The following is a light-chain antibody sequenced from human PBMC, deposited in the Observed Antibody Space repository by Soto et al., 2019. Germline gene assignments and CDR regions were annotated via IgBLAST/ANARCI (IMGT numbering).Light chain of an antibody. CDR2: SAS. J-gene: IGKJ4*01. CDR3: QQFNNWPPLT. Sequence: EVVMTQSPATLSVSPGERATLSCRASQFVSTNLAWYQQKPGQVPRLLIYSASTRATGIPARFSGSGSGTEFTLTISSLQSEDSAVYYCQQFNNWPPLTFGGGTKVDIK. CDR1: QFVSTN. V-gene: IGKV3-15*01.